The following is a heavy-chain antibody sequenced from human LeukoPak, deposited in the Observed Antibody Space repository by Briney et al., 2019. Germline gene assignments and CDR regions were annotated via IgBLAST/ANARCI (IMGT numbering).Heavy chain of an antibody. CDR1: GGSFSGYY. CDR2: INHSGST. D-gene: IGHD3-22*01. CDR3: ARSLETYYYDSSGYFDY. V-gene: IGHV4-34*01. Sequence: SETLSLTCAVYGGSFSGYYWSWIRQPPGKGLEWIGEINHSGSTNYNPSLKSRVTISVDTSKNQFSLKLSSVTAADTAVYYCARSLETYYYDSSGYFDYWGQGTLVTVSS. J-gene: IGHJ4*02.